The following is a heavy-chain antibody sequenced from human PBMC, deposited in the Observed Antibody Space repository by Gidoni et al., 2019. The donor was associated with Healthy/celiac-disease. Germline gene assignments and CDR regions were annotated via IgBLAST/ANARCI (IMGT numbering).Heavy chain of an antibody. V-gene: IGHV4-34*01. D-gene: IGHD2-2*02. CDR1: GGSFSGYY. CDR3: ARNTPFDY. J-gene: IGHJ4*02. Sequence: QVQLQQWGAGLLKPSETLSLTYAVYGGSFSGYYWSWIRQPPGKGLEWIGEINHSGSTNYNPSLKSRVTISVDTSKNQFSLKLSSVTAADTAVYYCARNTPFDYWGQGTLVTVSS. CDR2: INHSGST.